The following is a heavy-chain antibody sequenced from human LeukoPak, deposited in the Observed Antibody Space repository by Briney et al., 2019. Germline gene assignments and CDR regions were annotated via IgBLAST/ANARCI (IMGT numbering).Heavy chain of an antibody. J-gene: IGHJ6*02. V-gene: IGHV5-51*01. Sequence: KPGESLKISCKGSGYSFTSYWIGWVRHVPGKGLEWMGIIYPGDSDTRYSPSFQGQVTISADKSISTAYLQWSSLKASDTAMYYCASSIVGATRTYYYGMDVWGQGTTVTVSS. CDR3: ASSIVGATRTYYYGMDV. D-gene: IGHD1-26*01. CDR2: IYPGDSDT. CDR1: GYSFTSYW.